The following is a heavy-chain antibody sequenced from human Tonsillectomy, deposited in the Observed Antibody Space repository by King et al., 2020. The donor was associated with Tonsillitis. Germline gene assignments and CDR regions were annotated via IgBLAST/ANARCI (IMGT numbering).Heavy chain of an antibody. CDR3: VKSRPLYTVTKVYFDS. CDR1: GFTFSSYA. Sequence: VQLVESGGGLVQPGGSLRLSCSASGFTFSSYAMHWVRQAPGKGLEYVSGISSNGGSTYYADSVKGRFTISRDNSRNTLYLQMSSLRAEDTAVFYCVKSRPLYTVTKVYFDSWGQGTLVTVSS. J-gene: IGHJ4*02. V-gene: IGHV3-64D*06. CDR2: ISSNGGST. D-gene: IGHD4-11*01.